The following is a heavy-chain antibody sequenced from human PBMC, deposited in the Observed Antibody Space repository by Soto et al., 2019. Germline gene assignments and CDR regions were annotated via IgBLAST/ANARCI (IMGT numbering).Heavy chain of an antibody. CDR3: ARESYYDSSGYLLDYYYYGMDV. CDR2: ISSSSSYI. Sequence: GGSLRLSCAASGFTFSSYSMNWVRQAPGKGLEWVSSISSSSSYIYYADSVKGRFTISRDNAKNSLYLQMNSLRAEDTAVYYCARESYYDSSGYLLDYYYYGMDVWGQGTTVTVSS. D-gene: IGHD3-22*01. V-gene: IGHV3-21*01. J-gene: IGHJ6*02. CDR1: GFTFSSYS.